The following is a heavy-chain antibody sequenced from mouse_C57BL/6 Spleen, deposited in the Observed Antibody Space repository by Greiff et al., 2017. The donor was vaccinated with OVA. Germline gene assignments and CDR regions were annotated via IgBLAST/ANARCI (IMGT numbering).Heavy chain of an antibody. J-gene: IGHJ1*03. CDR3: ASIYYYGSSYYFDV. CDR1: GYSITSGYY. Sequence: EVQLQESGPGLVKPSQSLSLTCSVTGYSITSGYYWNWIRQFPGNKLEWMGYISYDGSNNYNPSLKNRISITRDTSKNQFFLKLNSVTTEDTATYYCASIYYYGSSYYFDVWGTGTTVTVSS. CDR2: ISYDGSN. V-gene: IGHV3-6*01. D-gene: IGHD1-1*01.